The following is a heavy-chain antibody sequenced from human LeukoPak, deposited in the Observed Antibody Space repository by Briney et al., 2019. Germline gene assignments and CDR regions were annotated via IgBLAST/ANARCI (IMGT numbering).Heavy chain of an antibody. CDR3: ARANRYSSSWYPFDY. CDR2: IYPGDSDT. CDR1: GYSFTSYW. V-gene: IGHV5-51*01. D-gene: IGHD6-13*01. J-gene: IGHJ4*02. Sequence: GESLKISCKGSGYSFTSYWIGWGRRMPGKGLEWMGIIYPGDSDTRYSPSFQGQVTISADKSISTAYLQWSSLKASDTAMYYCARANRYSSSWYPFDYWGQGTLVTVSS.